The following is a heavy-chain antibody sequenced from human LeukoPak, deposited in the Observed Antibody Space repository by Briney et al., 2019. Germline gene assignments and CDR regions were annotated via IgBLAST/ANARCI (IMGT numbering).Heavy chain of an antibody. CDR1: GGSFSGYY. CDR2: INHSGST. D-gene: IGHD6-6*01. CDR3: ARGFTRIAARVWFDP. V-gene: IGHV4-34*01. J-gene: IGHJ5*02. Sequence: SETLSLTCAVYGGSFSGYYWSWIRQPPGKGLEWIGEINHSGSTNYNPSLKSRVTITVDTSKNQFSLKLSSVTAADTAVYYCARGFTRIAARVWFDPWGQGTLVTVSS.